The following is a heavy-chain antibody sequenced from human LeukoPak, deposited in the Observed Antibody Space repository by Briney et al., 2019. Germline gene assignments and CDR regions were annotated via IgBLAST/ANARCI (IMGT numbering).Heavy chain of an antibody. Sequence: ASVKVSCKASGYTFTGFYMHWVRQAPGQGLEWMGWINPNSGGTNYAQKFQGRVTMTRDTSISTAYMELSRLRSDDTAVYYCARESGQENWFDPWGQGTLVTVSS. CDR3: ARESGQENWFDP. CDR2: INPNSGGT. CDR1: GYTFTGFY. J-gene: IGHJ5*02. V-gene: IGHV1-2*02.